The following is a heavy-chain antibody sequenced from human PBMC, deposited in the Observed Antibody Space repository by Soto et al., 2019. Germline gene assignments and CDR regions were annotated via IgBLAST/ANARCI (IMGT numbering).Heavy chain of an antibody. D-gene: IGHD1-26*01. CDR2: IIPFFNTS. CDR1: GDTFTSYA. J-gene: IGHJ4*02. Sequence: QVQLVQSGAEVKKPGSSVKVSCKTSGDTFTSYAISWVRQAPGQGLEWMGGIIPFFNTSNYARKFQGRVTITADESTSTAYMELSSLRSEDTAMYYCARERAYGGNPLAFDHWGQGTLVTVSS. CDR3: ARERAYGGNPLAFDH. V-gene: IGHV1-69*01.